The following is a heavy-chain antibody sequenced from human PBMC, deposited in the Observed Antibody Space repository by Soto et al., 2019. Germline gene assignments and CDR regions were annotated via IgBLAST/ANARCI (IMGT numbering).Heavy chain of an antibody. CDR1: GFTFSSYA. Sequence: GGSLRLSCAASGFTFSSYAMSWVRQAPGKGLEWVSAISGSGGSTYYADSVKGRFTISRDNSKNTLYLQMNSLRAEDTAVYYCAKDLRFQKGSSSSFGWFDPWGQGTLVTVSS. CDR2: ISGSGGST. D-gene: IGHD6-6*01. J-gene: IGHJ5*02. V-gene: IGHV3-23*01. CDR3: AKDLRFQKGSSSSFGWFDP.